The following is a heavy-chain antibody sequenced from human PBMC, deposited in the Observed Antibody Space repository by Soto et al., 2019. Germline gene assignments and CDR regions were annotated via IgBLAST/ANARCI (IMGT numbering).Heavy chain of an antibody. V-gene: IGHV6-1*01. CDR3: ARGVDTAMGGYNWFDP. CDR1: GDSVSSNSAA. D-gene: IGHD5-18*01. Sequence: QVQLQQSGPGLVKPSQTLSLTCAISGDSVSSNSAAWNWIRQSPSRGLEWLGRTYYRSKWYNDYAVSVKSRITINPDTSKNHFSLQLNSVTPEDMAVYYCARGVDTAMGGYNWFDPWGQGTLVTVSS. CDR2: TYYRSKWYN. J-gene: IGHJ5*02.